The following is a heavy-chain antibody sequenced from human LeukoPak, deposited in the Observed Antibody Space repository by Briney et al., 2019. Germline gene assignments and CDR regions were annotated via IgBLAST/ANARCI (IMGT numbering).Heavy chain of an antibody. CDR2: IYSGGST. D-gene: IGHD2-2*01. V-gene: IGHV3-23*05. J-gene: IGHJ4*02. CDR3: ARAYQLPLF. CDR1: GFTFSNYA. Sequence: PGGSLRLSCAASGFTFSNYAMSWVRQAPGEGLEWVSAIYSGGSTYYADSVRGRFTISRDNSKNTLYLQMNSLRAEDTAVYYCARAYQLPLFWGQGTLVTVSS.